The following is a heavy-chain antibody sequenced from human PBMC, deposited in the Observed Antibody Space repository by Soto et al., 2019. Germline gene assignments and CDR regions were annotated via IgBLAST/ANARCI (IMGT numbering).Heavy chain of an antibody. CDR3: ARAPVPPVILSKAYYFDY. Sequence: SETLSLTCTVSGGSISSYYWSWIRQPPGKGLEWIGYIYYSGSTNYNPSLKSRVTISVDTSKNQFSLKLSSVTAADTAVYYCARAPVPPVILSKAYYFDYWGQGTLVTVSS. D-gene: IGHD3-9*01. CDR1: GGSISSYY. V-gene: IGHV4-59*01. J-gene: IGHJ4*02. CDR2: IYYSGST.